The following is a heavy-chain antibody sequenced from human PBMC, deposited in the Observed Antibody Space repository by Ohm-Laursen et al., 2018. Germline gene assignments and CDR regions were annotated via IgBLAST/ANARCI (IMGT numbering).Heavy chain of an antibody. D-gene: IGHD3-3*01. CDR2: IRSKAYGGTT. Sequence: SLRLSCTASGFTFGDYAMSWVRQAPGKGLEWVGFIRSKAYGGTTEYAASVKGRFTISRDDSKSIAYLQMNSLKTEDTAVYYCTRVAIFGDYGMDVWGQGTTVTVSS. CDR3: TRVAIFGDYGMDV. V-gene: IGHV3-49*04. J-gene: IGHJ6*02. CDR1: GFTFGDYA.